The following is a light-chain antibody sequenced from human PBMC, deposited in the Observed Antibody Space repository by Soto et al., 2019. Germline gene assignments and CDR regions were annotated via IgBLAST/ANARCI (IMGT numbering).Light chain of an antibody. CDR2: AAS. CDR1: QNSSSY. J-gene: IGKJ2*01. V-gene: IGKV1-39*01. CDR3: QQSYSIPPL. Sequence: DIQMTQSPSSLSASVGDRVTITCRASQNSSSYLNWYQQKPGKAPKLLIFAASSLKSGVPSRFSDSGSGTDFTLTISSLQPEDFATYYCQQSYSIPPLFGQGTKLQIK.